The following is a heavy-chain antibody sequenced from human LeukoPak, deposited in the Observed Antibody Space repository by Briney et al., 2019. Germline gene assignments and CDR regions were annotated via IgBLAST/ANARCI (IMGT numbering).Heavy chain of an antibody. Sequence: PGXXLLLSCAASGFTFSSYWMSWVRQAPGKGLEWVANIKQDGSEKYYVDSVKGRFTISRDNAKNSLYLQMNSLRAEDTAVYYCARGNDYDFWSGSRYYFDYWGQGTLVTVSS. J-gene: IGHJ4*02. V-gene: IGHV3-7*01. CDR2: IKQDGSEK. CDR1: GFTFSSYW. CDR3: ARGNDYDFWSGSRYYFDY. D-gene: IGHD3-3*01.